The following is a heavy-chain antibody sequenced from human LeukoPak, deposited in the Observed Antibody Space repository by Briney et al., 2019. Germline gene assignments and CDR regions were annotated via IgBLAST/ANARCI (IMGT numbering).Heavy chain of an antibody. D-gene: IGHD2-21*02. CDR3: ARDAVVVTATSYYFDY. CDR1: GFTFSSYV. V-gene: IGHV3-74*01. Sequence: GGSLRLSCETAGFTFSSYVMHWVRRTPGKGLVWVSRISHDGIISYADSVKGRFTISRDNAKNTLILQMNSLRAEDTAVYYCARDAVVVTATSYYFDYWGQGTLVTVSS. CDR2: ISHDGII. J-gene: IGHJ4*02.